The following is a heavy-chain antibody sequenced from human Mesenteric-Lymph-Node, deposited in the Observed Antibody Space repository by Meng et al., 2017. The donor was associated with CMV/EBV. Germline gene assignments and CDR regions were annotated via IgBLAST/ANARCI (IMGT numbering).Heavy chain of an antibody. CDR3: ARPYYYDSSGYYY. D-gene: IGHD3-22*01. Sequence: SETLSLTCTVSGGSISSSSYYWGWIRQPPGKGLEWIGSIYYSGSTYYNPSLKSRITISVDTSKNQFSLKLSSVTAADTAVYYCARPYYYDSSGYYYWGQGTLVTVSS. CDR1: GGSISSSSYY. J-gene: IGHJ4*02. CDR2: IYYSGST. V-gene: IGHV4-39*01.